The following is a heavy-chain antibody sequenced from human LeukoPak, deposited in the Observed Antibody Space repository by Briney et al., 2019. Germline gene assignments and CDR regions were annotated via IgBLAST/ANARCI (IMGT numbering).Heavy chain of an antibody. CDR3: ARGPRITIFGVVMANDAFDI. J-gene: IGHJ3*02. V-gene: IGHV1-2*02. CDR1: GYTFTDYF. Sequence: ASVKVSCRASGYTFTDYFMNWVRQAPGQGLEWMGWINPKSGGTVYAQKFQGRVTMTRDTSSSTAYMELSRLRFDDTVVYYCARGPRITIFGVVMANDAFDIWGQGTMVTVSS. CDR2: INPKSGGT. D-gene: IGHD3-3*01.